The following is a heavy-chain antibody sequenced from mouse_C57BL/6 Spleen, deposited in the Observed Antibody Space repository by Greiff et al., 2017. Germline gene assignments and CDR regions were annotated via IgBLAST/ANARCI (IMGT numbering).Heavy chain of an antibody. Sequence: VKLMESGPELVKPGASVKISCKASGYAFSSSWMNWVKQRPGKGLEWIGRIYPGDGDTNYNGKFKGKATLTADKSSSTAYMQLSSLTSEDSAVYFCARPYGKGDAMDYWGQGTSGTVSS. CDR1: GYAFSSSW. CDR2: IYPGDGDT. V-gene: IGHV1-82*01. D-gene: IGHD2-1*01. J-gene: IGHJ4*01. CDR3: ARPYGKGDAMDY.